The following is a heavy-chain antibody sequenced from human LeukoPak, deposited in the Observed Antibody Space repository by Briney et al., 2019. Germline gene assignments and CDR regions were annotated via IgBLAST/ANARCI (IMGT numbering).Heavy chain of an antibody. CDR3: ARLSPYVLDP. J-gene: IGHJ5*02. V-gene: IGHV5-51*01. CDR1: GYSFTSYW. D-gene: IGHD3-16*01. Sequence: GEPLKISCKASGYSFTSYWIGWVRQMPGKGLEWMGIIFPGDSDSKYSPSFQGQVTISVDKSISTAYLQWSSLKASDTAMYYCARLSPYVLDPWGQGTLVTVSS. CDR2: IFPGDSDS.